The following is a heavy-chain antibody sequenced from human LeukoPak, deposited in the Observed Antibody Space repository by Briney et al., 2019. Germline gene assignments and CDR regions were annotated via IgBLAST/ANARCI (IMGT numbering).Heavy chain of an antibody. CDR2: IRSKAYGGTT. V-gene: IGHV3-49*03. J-gene: IGHJ5*02. CDR3: TRGSGSYYNVYWFDP. Sequence: GGSLRLSCAASGFTFSSYAMSWFRQAPGKGLEWAGFIRSKAYGGTTEYAASVKGRFTISRDDSKSIACLQMNSLKTEDTAVYYCTRGSGSYYNVYWFDPWGQGTLVTVSS. CDR1: GFTFSSYA. D-gene: IGHD3-10*01.